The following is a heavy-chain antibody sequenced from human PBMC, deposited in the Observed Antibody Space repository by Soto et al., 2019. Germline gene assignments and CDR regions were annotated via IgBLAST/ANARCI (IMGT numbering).Heavy chain of an antibody. J-gene: IGHJ6*02. CDR3: ARGYCSSTSCLGLAGYYGMDV. D-gene: IGHD2-2*01. CDR2: INAGNGNT. CDR1: GYTFTSYA. V-gene: IGHV1-3*01. Sequence: GASVKVSCKASGYTFTSYAMHWVRQAPGQRLEWMGWINAGNGNTKYSQKFQGRVTITRDTSASTAYMELSSLRSEDTAVYYCARGYCSSTSCLGLAGYYGMDVWGQGTTVTVSS.